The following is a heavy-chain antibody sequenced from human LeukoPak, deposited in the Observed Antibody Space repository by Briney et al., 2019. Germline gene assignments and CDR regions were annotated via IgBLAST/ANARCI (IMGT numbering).Heavy chain of an antibody. CDR2: TRNKANSYTT. J-gene: IGHJ3*02. CDR1: GFIFSDHY. Sequence: GGSLRLSCAASGFIFSDHYMDWVRQAPGKGLEWVGRTRNKANSYTTEYAASVKGRFTISRDDSKNSLYLRMNSLKTEDTAVYFCARVACSSTTCYQRAFDIWGQGTMVTVSS. CDR3: ARVACSSTTCYQRAFDI. V-gene: IGHV3-72*01. D-gene: IGHD2-2*01.